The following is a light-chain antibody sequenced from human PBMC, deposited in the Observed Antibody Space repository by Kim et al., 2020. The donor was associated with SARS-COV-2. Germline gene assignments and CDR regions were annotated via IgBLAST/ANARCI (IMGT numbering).Light chain of an antibody. CDR2: YDS. CDR1: NIGSKS. V-gene: IGLV3-21*04. Sequence: APGKTARISCGGNNIGSKSVNWYQQKPGQAPVLVIYYDSERPSGIPERFSGSNSGNTATLTISRVEAGDEADYYCQVWDSSSDHWVFGGGTKLTVL. CDR3: QVWDSSSDHWV. J-gene: IGLJ3*02.